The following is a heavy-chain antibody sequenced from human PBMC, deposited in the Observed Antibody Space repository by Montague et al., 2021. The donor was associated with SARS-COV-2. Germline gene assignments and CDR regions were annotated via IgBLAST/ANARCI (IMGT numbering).Heavy chain of an antibody. CDR1: GGSINNYY. CDR3: ARRGGGEVFARFMYWYFDV. Sequence: SETLSLTCSVSGGSINNYYWCWVRQSPGKGLEWIGYIYYSGSVTTSYNPSLKSRVSISVDTSENQFSLKLTSVTAADMAVYYCARRGGGEVFARFMYWYFDVWSRGSLVTVSS. D-gene: IGHD2-21*01. CDR2: IYYSGSVTT. V-gene: IGHV4-59*13. J-gene: IGHJ2*01.